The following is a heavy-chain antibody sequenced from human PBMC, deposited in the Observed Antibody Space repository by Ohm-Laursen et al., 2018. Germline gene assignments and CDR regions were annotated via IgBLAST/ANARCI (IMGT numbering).Heavy chain of an antibody. Sequence: SLRLSCSASGFTFSSYGMHWVRQAPGKGLEWVAVISYDGSNKYYADSVKGRFTISRDNSKNTLYLQMNSLRAEDTAVYYCASQPYGDYDYWGQGTLVTVSS. CDR2: ISYDGSNK. J-gene: IGHJ4*02. CDR3: ASQPYGDYDY. V-gene: IGHV3-30*03. D-gene: IGHD4-17*01. CDR1: GFTFSSYG.